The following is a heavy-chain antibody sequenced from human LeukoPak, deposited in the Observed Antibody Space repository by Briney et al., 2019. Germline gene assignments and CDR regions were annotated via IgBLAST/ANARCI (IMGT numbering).Heavy chain of an antibody. CDR3: ASVDDSSGYRFDY. CDR2: INHSGST. V-gene: IGHV4-34*01. J-gene: IGHJ4*02. D-gene: IGHD3-22*01. Sequence: SETLSLTCAVDGRSFSGYYWSWIRQPPGKGLEWIGEINHSGSTNYNPSLKSRVTISVDTSKNQFSLKLSSVTAADTAVYYCASVDDSSGYRFDYWGQGTLVTVSS. CDR1: GRSFSGYY.